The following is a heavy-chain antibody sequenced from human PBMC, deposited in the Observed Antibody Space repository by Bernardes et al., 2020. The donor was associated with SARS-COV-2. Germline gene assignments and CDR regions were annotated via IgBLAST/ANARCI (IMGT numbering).Heavy chain of an antibody. V-gene: IGHV3-30*04. Sequence: GGSLRLSCAASGFTFSSYAMHWVRQAPGKGLEWVAVISYDGSNKYYADSVKGRFTISRDNSKNTLYLQMNSLRAEDTAVYYCARDLTRYYDFWSGYLPTDAFDIWGQGTMVTVSS. CDR2: ISYDGSNK. CDR3: ARDLTRYYDFWSGYLPTDAFDI. D-gene: IGHD3-3*01. J-gene: IGHJ3*02. CDR1: GFTFSSYA.